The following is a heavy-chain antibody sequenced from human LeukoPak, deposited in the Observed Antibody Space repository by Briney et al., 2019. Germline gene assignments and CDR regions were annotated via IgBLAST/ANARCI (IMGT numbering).Heavy chain of an antibody. D-gene: IGHD5/OR15-5a*01. V-gene: IGHV3-66*01. Sequence: GGSLRLSCAASGIAVSDTYMTWVRQAPGKGLEWIAVIYATGNTYYADSVKGRFTISRDNSKNTVYLQMNSLRPEDTAVYYCVRENVILSEGDYFDYWGQGTLVAVSS. CDR1: GIAVSDTY. CDR2: IYATGNT. J-gene: IGHJ4*02. CDR3: VRENVILSEGDYFDY.